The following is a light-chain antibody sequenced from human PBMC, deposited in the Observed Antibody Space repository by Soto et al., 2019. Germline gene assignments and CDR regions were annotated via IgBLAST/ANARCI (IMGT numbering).Light chain of an antibody. CDR1: LDIGSN. V-gene: IGKV1-9*01. CDR2: SAS. J-gene: IGKJ5*01. Sequence: DIQLTQSPSFLSASVGDRVTGTCRASLDIGSNLAWYQRKPGKAPNLLIYSASTLQTDVPSRFSGSGSGAEFTLTIDSLQPEDFATYYCQQLHSNPITFGQGARLEIK. CDR3: QQLHSNPIT.